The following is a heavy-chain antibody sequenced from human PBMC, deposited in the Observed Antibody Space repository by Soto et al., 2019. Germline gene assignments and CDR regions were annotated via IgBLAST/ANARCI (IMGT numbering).Heavy chain of an antibody. CDR1: GGAFPDYS. Sequence: QVHLLQSGTEVKKPGSSLKVSCKVSGGAFPDYSLNWVRHAPGQGLEWLGGIVPLHNTSNYSLKFLGRGEITADLSSTKVHMYLRGPTTDDTATYLFAIWSPLNPPFYRGLEVWGQGNPGLVSS. CDR3: AIWSPLNPPFYRGLEV. CDR2: IVPLHNTS. V-gene: IGHV1-69*19. J-gene: IGHJ6*01. D-gene: IGHD3-16*01.